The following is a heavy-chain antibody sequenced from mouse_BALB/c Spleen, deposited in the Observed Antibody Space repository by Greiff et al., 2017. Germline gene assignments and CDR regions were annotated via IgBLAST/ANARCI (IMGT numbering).Heavy chain of an antibody. CDR3: ARDHYYGSSPDY. CDR2: ISSGGST. D-gene: IGHD1-1*01. J-gene: IGHJ2*01. CDR1: GFTFSSYA. Sequence: EVKLMESGGGLVKPGGSLKLSCAASGFTFSSYAMSWVRQTPEKRLEWVASISSGGSTYYPDSVKGRFTISRDNARNILYLQMSSLRSEDTAMYYCARDHYYGSSPDYWGQGTTLTVSS. V-gene: IGHV5-6-5*01.